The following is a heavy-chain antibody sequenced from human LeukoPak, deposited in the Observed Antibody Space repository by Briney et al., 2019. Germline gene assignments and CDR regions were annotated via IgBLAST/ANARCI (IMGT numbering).Heavy chain of an antibody. CDR1: GGSFSGYY. CDR3: ARINKYGDYVEG. D-gene: IGHD4-17*01. CDR2: INHSGST. Sequence: PSETLSLTCAVYGGSFSGYYWSWIRQPPGKGLEWIGEINHSGSTNYNPSLKSRVTISVDTSKNQFSLKLSSVTAADTAVYYCARINKYGDYVEGWGQGTLVTVSS. J-gene: IGHJ4*02. V-gene: IGHV4-34*01.